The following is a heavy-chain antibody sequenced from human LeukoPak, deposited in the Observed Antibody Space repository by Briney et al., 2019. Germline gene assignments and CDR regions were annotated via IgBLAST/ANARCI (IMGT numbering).Heavy chain of an antibody. CDR3: ARGGDGYNRRFDY. D-gene: IGHD5-24*01. V-gene: IGHV1-2*02. CDR2: ITPNNGDP. J-gene: IGHJ4*02. CDR1: GYTFTGYY. Sequence: LVKVSCKAPGYTFTGYYIHWVRQAPGQGLEGLGCITPNNGDPIYEQNFQARVTMTRDTSISTDYMELSRLRSDDTAVYYCARGGDGYNRRFDYWGQGTLVTVSS.